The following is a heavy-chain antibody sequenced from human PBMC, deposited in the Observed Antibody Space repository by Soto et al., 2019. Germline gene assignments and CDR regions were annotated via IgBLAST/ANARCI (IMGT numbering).Heavy chain of an antibody. CDR2: INHSGST. CDR3: ARASVYYDYIWGSYRYPSWFDP. CDR1: GGSFSGYY. D-gene: IGHD3-16*02. J-gene: IGHJ5*02. V-gene: IGHV4-34*01. Sequence: SETLSLTCAVNGGSFSGYYWSWIRQPPGKGLEWIGEINHSGSTNYNPSLKSRVTISVDTSKNQFSLKLSSVTAADTAVYYCARASVYYDYIWGSYRYPSWFDPWGQGTLVTVSS.